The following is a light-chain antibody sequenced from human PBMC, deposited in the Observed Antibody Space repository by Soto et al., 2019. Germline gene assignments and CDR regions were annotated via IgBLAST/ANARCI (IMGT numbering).Light chain of an antibody. CDR1: QGIIDY. CDR3: QKYNTAPQT. CDR2: AAS. J-gene: IGKJ1*01. V-gene: IGKV1-27*01. Sequence: DIQMTQSPSSLSETVGDRVTITCRASQGIIDYVAWFQQKPGKAPKLRTYAASTVQPGVPSRFSGHVSGTDSTLTIRSLQPEDVANYYCQKYNTAPQTFGPGTMVEIK.